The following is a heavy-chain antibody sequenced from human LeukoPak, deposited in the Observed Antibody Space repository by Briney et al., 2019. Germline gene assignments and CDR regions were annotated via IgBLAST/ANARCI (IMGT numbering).Heavy chain of an antibody. D-gene: IGHD4-17*01. J-gene: IGHJ4*02. CDR2: IYYSGST. Sequence: SETLSLTCTVSGGSISSSSYCWGWIRQPPGKGLEWIGSIYYSGSTYYNPSLKSRVTISVDTSKNQFSLKLSSVTAADTAVYYCARLVYGDYFDYWGQGTLVTVSS. CDR1: GGSISSSSYC. CDR3: ARLVYGDYFDY. V-gene: IGHV4-39*01.